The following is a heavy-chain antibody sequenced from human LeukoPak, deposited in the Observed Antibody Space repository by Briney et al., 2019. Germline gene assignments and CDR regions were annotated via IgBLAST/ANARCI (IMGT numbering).Heavy chain of an antibody. Sequence: PSETLSLTCTVSGDYISGSYWSWIRQPPGKGLEWMGYIFYTGTNYNPSIKTRFIISEDTSKNQLSLKLYSVTAADTAVYYCARMRGTVVVEDAYDVWGQGTLLTVSS. J-gene: IGHJ3*01. D-gene: IGHD2-21*01. V-gene: IGHV4-59*01. CDR3: ARMRGTVVVEDAYDV. CDR2: IFYTGT. CDR1: GDYISGSY.